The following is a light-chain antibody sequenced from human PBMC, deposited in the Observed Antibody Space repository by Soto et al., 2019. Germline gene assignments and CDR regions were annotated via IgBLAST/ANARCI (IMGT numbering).Light chain of an antibody. J-gene: IGKJ5*01. CDR2: GAS. CDR1: QSVSRY. Sequence: EIVLTPSSATLSLSPVERATLSCRASQSVSRYLAWYQQKPGQAPRLLIYGASSRATGIPARFSGSGSGTEFTLTISSLQSEDFAVYFCQQYNNWPPITFGQGTRLEIK. V-gene: IGKV3-15*01. CDR3: QQYNNWPPIT.